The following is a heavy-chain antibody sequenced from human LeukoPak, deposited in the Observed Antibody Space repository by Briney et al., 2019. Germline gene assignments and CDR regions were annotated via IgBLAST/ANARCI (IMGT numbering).Heavy chain of an antibody. CDR3: ARGSCRISSGCHTTPFDI. D-gene: IGHD6-19*01. V-gene: IGHV4-59*01. Sequence: SETLSLTCTVSGGSISSYYWSWIRQPPGKGLEWIGYIYYSGSTNYNPSLKSRVTISVDTSKNQFSLKLSSVTAADTTVYSCARGSCRISSGCHTTPFDIWGQGTMVTVSS. CDR1: GGSISSYY. J-gene: IGHJ3*02. CDR2: IYYSGST.